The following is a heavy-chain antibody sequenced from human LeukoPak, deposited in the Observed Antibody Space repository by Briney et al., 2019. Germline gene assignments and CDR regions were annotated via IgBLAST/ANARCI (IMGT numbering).Heavy chain of an antibody. CDR3: ARAKGIVAKSLFDY. Sequence: GASVKVSCKASGYTFTSYDINWVRQATGQGLEWMGWMNPNSGNTGYAQKFQGRVTMTRSTSISTAYMELSSLRSEDTAVYYCARAKGIVAKSLFDYWGQGTLVTVSS. CDR2: MNPNSGNT. D-gene: IGHD2-21*01. V-gene: IGHV1-8*01. J-gene: IGHJ4*02. CDR1: GYTFTSYD.